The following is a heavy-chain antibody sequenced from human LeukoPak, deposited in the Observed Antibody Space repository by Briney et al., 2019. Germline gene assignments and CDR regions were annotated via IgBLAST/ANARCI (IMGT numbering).Heavy chain of an antibody. CDR3: ARVSILIVPYYAFDI. D-gene: IGHD2/OR15-2a*01. CDR2: ISSSSNYI. J-gene: IGHJ3*02. Sequence: GGSLRLSCAASGFSFSSYSMKWVRQAPGKGLEWVSSISSSSNYIYYADSVKGRFTISRDNAKNSLYVQMNSLRAEDTAVYYCARVSILIVPYYAFDIWGQGTMVTVSS. CDR1: GFSFSSYS. V-gene: IGHV3-21*01.